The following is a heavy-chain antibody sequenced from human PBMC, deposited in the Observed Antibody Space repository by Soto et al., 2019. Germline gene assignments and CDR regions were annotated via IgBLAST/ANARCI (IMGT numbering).Heavy chain of an antibody. CDR3: ARQPMTAYDILTGSLTYFDY. CDR1: GGSISSYY. D-gene: IGHD3-9*01. Sequence: SETLSLTCTVSGGSISSYYWSWIRQPPGKGLEWIGYIYYSGSTNYNPSLKSRVTISVDTSKNQFSLKLSSVAAADTAVYYCARQPMTAYDILTGSLTYFDYWGQGTLVTVSS. J-gene: IGHJ4*02. V-gene: IGHV4-59*08. CDR2: IYYSGST.